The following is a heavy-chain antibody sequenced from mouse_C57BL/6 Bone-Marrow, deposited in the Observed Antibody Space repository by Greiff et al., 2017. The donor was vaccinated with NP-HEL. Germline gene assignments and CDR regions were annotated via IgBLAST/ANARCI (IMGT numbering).Heavy chain of an antibody. CDR1: GYSITSGYY. J-gene: IGHJ2*01. D-gene: IGHD1-2*01. V-gene: IGHV3-6*01. CDR2: ISYDGSN. CDR3: ARGIGYKDY. Sequence: EVQLVESGPGLVKPSQSLSLTCSVTGYSITSGYYWNRIRQFPGNKLEWMGYISYDGSNNYNPSLKNRISITRDTSKNQFFLKLNSVTTEDTATYYCARGIGYKDYWGQGTTLTVSS.